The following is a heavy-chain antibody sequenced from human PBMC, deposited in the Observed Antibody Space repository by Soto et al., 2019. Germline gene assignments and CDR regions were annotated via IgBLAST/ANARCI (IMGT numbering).Heavy chain of an antibody. V-gene: IGHV1-3*01. J-gene: IGHJ3*01. CDR2: INPGYGDT. CDR3: ARHKFHSSGIMCYSWFKASDV. D-gene: IGHD2-21*01. CDR1: GYTFTSQP. Sequence: QVHLVQSGAEVKKPGASVKVSCKTSGYTFTSQPMRWVRQAPGQRLEWMGWINPGYGDTKYSQKFQGRVTMTWNTSASTAYMELSSLRSEDTAVYFCARHKFHSSGIMCYSWFKASDVWGQGTMVTVSS.